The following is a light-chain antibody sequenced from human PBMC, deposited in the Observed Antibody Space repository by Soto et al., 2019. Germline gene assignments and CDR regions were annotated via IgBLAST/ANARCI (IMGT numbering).Light chain of an antibody. Sequence: DIVMTQSPDSLAVSLGERATINCKSSQSVLYSSNNKNYLAWYQQKPGQPPKLLIYWASTRESGVPDRFSSSGSGTEFTLTISSLPAEDVAVYYCQQYYSTPLTFGGGTKVEIK. CDR1: QSVLYSSNNKNY. J-gene: IGKJ4*01. CDR2: WAS. CDR3: QQYYSTPLT. V-gene: IGKV4-1*01.